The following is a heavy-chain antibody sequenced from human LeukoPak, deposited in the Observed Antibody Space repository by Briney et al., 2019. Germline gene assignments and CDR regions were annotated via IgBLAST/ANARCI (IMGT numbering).Heavy chain of an antibody. CDR2: INHSGST. Sequence: SETLSLTCTVSGGSISGYYWSWIRQPPGKGLEWIGEINHSGSTNYNPSLKSRVTISVDTSKNQFSLKLSSVTAADTAVYYCARGPNSYYSGSYNVLDYWGQGTLVTVSS. CDR1: GGSISGYY. V-gene: IGHV4-34*01. CDR3: ARGPNSYYSGSYNVLDY. J-gene: IGHJ4*02. D-gene: IGHD1-26*01.